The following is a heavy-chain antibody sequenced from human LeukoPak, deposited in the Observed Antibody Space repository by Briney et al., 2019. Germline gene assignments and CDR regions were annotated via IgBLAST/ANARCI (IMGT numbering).Heavy chain of an antibody. CDR2: IYHSGST. V-gene: IGHV4-38-2*02. Sequence: SETLSLTCTVSGYSISSGYYWGWIRQPPGKGLEWIGSIYHSGSTYYNPSLKSRVAISADTSKNQFSLKLSSVTAADTAVYYCASGIAAAGWFDPWGQGTLVTVSS. D-gene: IGHD6-13*01. CDR3: ASGIAAAGWFDP. J-gene: IGHJ5*02. CDR1: GYSISSGYY.